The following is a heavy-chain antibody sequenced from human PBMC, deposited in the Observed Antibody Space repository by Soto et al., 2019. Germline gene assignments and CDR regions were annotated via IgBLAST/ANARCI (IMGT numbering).Heavy chain of an antibody. V-gene: IGHV3-48*03. CDR1: GFTFSSYE. CDR2: ISSGGTTI. CDR3: AKDTRGDGYNYYGMDV. Sequence: GGSLRLSCAASGFTFSSYEMNWVRQAPGKGLEWVSYISSGGTTIYYADSVKGRFAISRDNAKNSLDLQMNSLRADDTAIYYCAKDTRGDGYNYYGMDVWGQGTTVTVSS. J-gene: IGHJ6*02. D-gene: IGHD3-10*01.